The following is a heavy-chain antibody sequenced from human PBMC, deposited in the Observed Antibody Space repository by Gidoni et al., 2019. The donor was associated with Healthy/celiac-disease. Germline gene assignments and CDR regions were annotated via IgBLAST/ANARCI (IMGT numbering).Heavy chain of an antibody. CDR2: IYYSGST. CDR3: ARGGVYDY. Sequence: QVQLQESGPGLVTPSETLSLTCTVSGGSISSYYWSWIRQPPGKGLEWIGYIYYSGSTNYNPSLKSRVTISVDTSKNQFSLKLSSVTAADTTVYYCARGGVYDYWGQGTLVTVSS. D-gene: IGHD2-8*01. J-gene: IGHJ4*02. CDR1: GGSISSYY. V-gene: IGHV4-59*01.